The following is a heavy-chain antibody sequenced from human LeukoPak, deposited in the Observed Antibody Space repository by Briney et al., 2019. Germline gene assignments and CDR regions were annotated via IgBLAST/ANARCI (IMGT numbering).Heavy chain of an antibody. Sequence: GDSVKVSCKASGYTFSGTGWYLYWLRQAPGQGLECMGWIYPYTGATHNAQKFQGRVAMTRGTSISTAYMEMSRLRPEDTAVYYCARDGPAQMVDFDYWGQGTLVTVSS. CDR2: IYPYTGAT. V-gene: IGHV1-2*02. CDR1: GYTFSGTGWY. D-gene: IGHD3-10*01. J-gene: IGHJ4*02. CDR3: ARDGPAQMVDFDY.